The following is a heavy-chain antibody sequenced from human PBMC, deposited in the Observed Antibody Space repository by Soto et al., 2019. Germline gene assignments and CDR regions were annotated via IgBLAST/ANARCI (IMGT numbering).Heavy chain of an antibody. CDR1: GYTFTSYY. CDR2: INPSGGST. J-gene: IGHJ4*02. Sequence: GASVKVSCKASGYTFTSYYMHWVRQAPGQGLEWMGIINPSGGSTSYAQKFQGRVTMTRDTSTSTAYMELSRLRSDDTAVYYCARGTLEWLLGPIHRGVYYFDYWGQGTLVTVSS. CDR3: ARGTLEWLLGPIHRGVYYFDY. D-gene: IGHD3-3*01. V-gene: IGHV1-46*01.